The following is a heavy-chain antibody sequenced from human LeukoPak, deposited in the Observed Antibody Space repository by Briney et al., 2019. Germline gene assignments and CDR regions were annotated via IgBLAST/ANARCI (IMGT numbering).Heavy chain of an antibody. J-gene: IGHJ6*03. V-gene: IGHV3-48*04. Sequence: GGSLRLSCAASGFTVSSNYMNWVRQAPGKGLEWLSCVSGKSIAIYYADSVKGRFTISRDNAKESVYLHMSSLRAEDTAVYYCARRGDRFCTSMNCPPHSYYYYMDVWGKGTTVSVSS. CDR1: GFTVSSNY. CDR2: VSGKSIAI. CDR3: ARRGDRFCTSMNCPPHSYYYYMDV. D-gene: IGHD2-2*01.